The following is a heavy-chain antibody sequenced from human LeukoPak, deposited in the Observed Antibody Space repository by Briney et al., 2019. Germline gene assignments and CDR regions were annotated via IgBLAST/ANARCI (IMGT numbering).Heavy chain of an antibody. D-gene: IGHD1-26*01. J-gene: IGHJ4*02. CDR2: IDWDDDK. CDR3: ARILSGYYQFDY. Sequence: SGPTLVNPTQTLTLTCTFSGFSLSTSGMCVSWIRQPPGKALEWLARIDWDDDKYYNTSLKTRLTISKDTSKNQVVLTMTSMDPVDTATYYCARILSGYYQFDYWGQGTLVTVSS. CDR1: GFSLSTSGMC. V-gene: IGHV2-70*11.